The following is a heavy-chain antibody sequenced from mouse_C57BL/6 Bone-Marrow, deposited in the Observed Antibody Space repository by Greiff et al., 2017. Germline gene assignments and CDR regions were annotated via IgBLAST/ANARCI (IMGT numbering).Heavy chain of an antibody. J-gene: IGHJ2*01. CDR1: GFTFSDYY. Sequence: DVKLVESEGGLVQPGSSMKLSCTASGFTFSDYYMAWVRQVPEKGPEWVANINYDGSSTYYLDSLKSRFIISRDNAKNILYLQMSSLKSEDTATYYCARDESPLLFYFDYWGQGTTLTVSS. V-gene: IGHV5-16*01. CDR3: ARDESPLLFYFDY. D-gene: IGHD1-1*02. CDR2: INYDGSST.